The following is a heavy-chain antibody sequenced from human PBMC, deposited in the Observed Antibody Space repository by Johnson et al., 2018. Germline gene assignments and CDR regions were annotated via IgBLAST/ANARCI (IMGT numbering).Heavy chain of an antibody. Sequence: QWVRQAPGKGLEWVAVVWYDGSNKYYAESVKGRFTISRDNSRNTLYLQMGSLRVEDMAVYYCARVGYTSHGHLGDAFDVWGQGTMVTVSP. J-gene: IGHJ3*01. CDR2: VWYDGSNK. D-gene: IGHD5-18*01. CDR3: ARVGYTSHGHLGDAFDV. V-gene: IGHV3-30*14.